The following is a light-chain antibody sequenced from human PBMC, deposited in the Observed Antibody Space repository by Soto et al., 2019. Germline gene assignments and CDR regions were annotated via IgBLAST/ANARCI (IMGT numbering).Light chain of an antibody. Sequence: DIQMTQSPSTLSASVGARVTITCRASQSISYWLAWYQQKPGKAPKLLIYKPSSLGGGVPSRFSGSGSGTELTLTISTMQPDEFATYYYQHYSSYPFTVGGWTQVEIK. J-gene: IGKJ4*01. V-gene: IGKV1-5*03. CDR1: QSISYW. CDR2: KPS. CDR3: QHYSSYPFT.